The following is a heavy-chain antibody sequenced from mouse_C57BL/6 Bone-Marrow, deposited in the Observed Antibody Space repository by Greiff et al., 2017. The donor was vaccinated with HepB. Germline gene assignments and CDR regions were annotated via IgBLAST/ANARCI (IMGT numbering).Heavy chain of an antibody. Sequence: EVQGVESVAELVRPGASVKLSCTASGFNIKNTYMHWVKQRPEQGLEWIGRIDPANGNTKYAPKSQGKATITADTSSDTAYLQLSSLTSEDTAIYYCARWGTTVVATDYWGQGTTLTVSS. CDR1: GFNIKNTY. J-gene: IGHJ2*01. V-gene: IGHV14-3*01. CDR3: ARWGTTVVATDY. CDR2: IDPANGNT. D-gene: IGHD1-1*01.